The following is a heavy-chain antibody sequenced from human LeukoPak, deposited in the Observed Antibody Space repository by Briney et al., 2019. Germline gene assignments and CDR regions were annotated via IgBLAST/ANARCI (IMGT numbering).Heavy chain of an antibody. CDR1: GFTFSSYW. J-gene: IGHJ4*02. Sequence: GGSLRLSCAASGFTFSSYWMHWVRQAPGKGLVWVSRINTDGSSTSYADSVKGRFTISRDNAKNTLYLQMNSLRAEDTAVYYCAKGRGYSYGIDYWGQGTLVTVSS. CDR3: AKGRGYSYGIDY. V-gene: IGHV3-74*01. CDR2: INTDGSST. D-gene: IGHD5-18*01.